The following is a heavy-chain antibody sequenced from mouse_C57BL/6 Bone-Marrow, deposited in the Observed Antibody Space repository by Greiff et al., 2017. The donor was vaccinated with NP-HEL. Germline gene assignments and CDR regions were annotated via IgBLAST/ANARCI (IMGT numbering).Heavy chain of an antibody. CDR1: GFTFSDYG. Sequence: EVKLQESGGGLVQPGGSLKLSCAASGFTFSDYGMAWVRQAPRKGPEWVAFISNLAYSIYYADTVTGRFTISRENAKNTLYLEMSSLRSEDTAMYYCARVYYDYYAMDYWGQGTSVTVSS. CDR3: ARVYYDYYAMDY. CDR2: ISNLAYSI. J-gene: IGHJ4*01. D-gene: IGHD2-1*01. V-gene: IGHV5-15*01.